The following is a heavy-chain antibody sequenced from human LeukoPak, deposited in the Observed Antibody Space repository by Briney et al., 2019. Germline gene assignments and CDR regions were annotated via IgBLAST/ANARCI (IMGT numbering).Heavy chain of an antibody. V-gene: IGHV3-48*01. D-gene: IGHD4-17*01. J-gene: IGHJ4*02. CDR3: ARRGYGDYES. Sequence: GGSLRLSCAASGFTFSSYGMRWVRQAPGKGLEWVSYISSSSSTIYYADSVKGRFTISRDNAKNSLYLQMNSLRAEDTAVYYCARRGYGDYESWGQGTLVTVSS. CDR2: ISSSSSTI. CDR1: GFTFSSYG.